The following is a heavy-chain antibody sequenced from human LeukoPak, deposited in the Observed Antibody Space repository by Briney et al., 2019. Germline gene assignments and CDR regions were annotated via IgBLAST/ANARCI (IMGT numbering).Heavy chain of an antibody. V-gene: IGHV1-18*01. Sequence: ASVKVSCKASGYTFTSYGISWVRQAPGQGLEWMGWISAYNGNTNYAQKLQGRVTMTTDTSTSTAYMELRSLRSDDTAVYYCARAVAPAARAGNIWFDPWGQGTLVTVSS. CDR1: GYTFTSYG. CDR3: ARAVAPAARAGNIWFDP. J-gene: IGHJ5*02. D-gene: IGHD2-2*01. CDR2: ISAYNGNT.